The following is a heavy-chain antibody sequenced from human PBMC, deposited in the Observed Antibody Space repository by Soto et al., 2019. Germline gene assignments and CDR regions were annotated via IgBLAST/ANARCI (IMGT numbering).Heavy chain of an antibody. CDR1: GYTLTELS. J-gene: IGHJ4*02. D-gene: IGHD6-13*01. CDR3: ATVTRYSRRRDFDY. V-gene: IGHV1-24*01. CDR2: FDPEDGET. Sequence: ASVKVSCKVSGYTLTELSMHWVRQAPGKGLEWMGGFDPEDGETIYAQKFQGRVTMTEDTSTDTAYMELSSLRSEDTAVYYCATVTRYSRRRDFDYWGQGTLVTVSS.